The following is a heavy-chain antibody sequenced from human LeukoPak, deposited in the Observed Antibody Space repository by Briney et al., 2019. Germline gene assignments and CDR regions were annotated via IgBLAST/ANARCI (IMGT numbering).Heavy chain of an antibody. CDR3: ANSGSYYTWFDP. D-gene: IGHD1-26*01. V-gene: IGHV3-23*01. J-gene: IGHJ5*02. CDR2: ISGSGGST. CDR1: GFTFSSYA. Sequence: GGSLRLSCAASGFTFSSYAMSWVRQAPGKGLEWVSAISGSGGSTYYADSVKGRFTISRDNSKHTLYLQMNSLRAEDTAVYYCANSGSYYTWFDPWGQGTLVTVSS.